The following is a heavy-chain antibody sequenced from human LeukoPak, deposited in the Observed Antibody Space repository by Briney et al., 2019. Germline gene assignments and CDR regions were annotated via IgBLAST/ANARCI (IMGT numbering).Heavy chain of an antibody. Sequence: ASVGVSCKASGYIFTSYGISWVRQAPGQGLEWMGWISAYNDNTNYAQKFQGRVTMTPDTATTTAYMDLRSLTSDDTAVYFCARLRGGYDSDPPDYWGQGTLVTVSS. CDR2: ISAYNDNT. D-gene: IGHD5-12*01. J-gene: IGHJ4*02. CDR1: GYIFTSYG. CDR3: ARLRGGYDSDPPDY. V-gene: IGHV1-18*01.